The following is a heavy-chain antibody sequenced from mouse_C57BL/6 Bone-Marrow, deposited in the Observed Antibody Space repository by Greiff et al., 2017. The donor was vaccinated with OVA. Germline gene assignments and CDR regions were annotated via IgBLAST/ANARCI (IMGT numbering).Heavy chain of an antibody. CDR3: TTRDSSGYLFAY. CDR2: IDPENGDT. D-gene: IGHD3-2*02. J-gene: IGHJ3*01. Sequence: VQLQQSGAELVRPGASVKLSCTASGFNIKDDYMHWVKQRPEQGLEWIGWIDPENGDTEYASKFQGKATITADTSSNTAYLQLSSLTSEYTAVYYCTTRDSSGYLFAYWGQGTLVTVSA. CDR1: GFNIKDDY. V-gene: IGHV14-4*01.